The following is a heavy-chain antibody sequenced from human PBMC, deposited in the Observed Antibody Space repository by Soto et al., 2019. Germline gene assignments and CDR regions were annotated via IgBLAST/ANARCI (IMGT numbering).Heavy chain of an antibody. CDR1: GYTFTNYD. Sequence: QVRLVQSEGEVKKPGASVKVSCRASGYTFTNYDISWVRQVPGQGLEWMGWISTERDLTKYAQKFQGRVTMTTDTFTNTAYMELKRLRFDEAAVYYCARDLTANRASVYFDLWGRGTLVNVSS. D-gene: IGHD7-27*01. CDR3: ARDLTANRASVYFDL. J-gene: IGHJ2*01. V-gene: IGHV1-18*04. CDR2: ISTERDLT.